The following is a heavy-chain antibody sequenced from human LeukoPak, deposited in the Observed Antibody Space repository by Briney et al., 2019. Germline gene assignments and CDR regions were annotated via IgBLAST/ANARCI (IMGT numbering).Heavy chain of an antibody. V-gene: IGHV3-21*01. J-gene: IGHJ4*02. CDR1: GFTFSSYS. D-gene: IGHD6-19*01. CDR3: ARGEGREDEVAGNDY. Sequence: GGSLRLSCAASGFTFSSYSMNWVRQAPGKGLEWVSSISSSSYIYYADSVKGRFTISRDNAKNSLYLQTNSLRAEDTAVYYCARGEGREDEVAGNDYWGQGTLVTVSS. CDR2: ISSSSYI.